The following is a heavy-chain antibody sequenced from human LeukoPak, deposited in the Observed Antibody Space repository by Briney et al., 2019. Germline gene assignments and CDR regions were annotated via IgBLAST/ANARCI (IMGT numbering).Heavy chain of an antibody. J-gene: IGHJ6*02. Sequence: SETLSLTCTVSGGSISSYYWSWIRQPPGKGLEWIGYIYYSGGTNYNPSLKSRVTISVDTSKNQFSLKLSSVTAADTAVYYCAREAALAAASYYYGMDVWGQGTTVTVSS. D-gene: IGHD6-13*01. CDR1: GGSISSYY. CDR2: IYYSGGT. V-gene: IGHV4-59*01. CDR3: AREAALAAASYYYGMDV.